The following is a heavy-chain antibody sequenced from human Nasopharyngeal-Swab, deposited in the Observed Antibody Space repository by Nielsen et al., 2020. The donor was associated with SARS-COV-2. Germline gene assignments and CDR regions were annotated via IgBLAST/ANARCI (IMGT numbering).Heavy chain of an antibody. CDR2: ISSSSSYI. CDR1: GFTFSSYA. Sequence: GESLKISCAASGFTFSSYAMSWVRQAPGKGLEWVSAISSSSSYIYYADSMKGRFTISRDNAKNSLYLEMNSLRAEDTAVYYCARGGGYTVTTHFDYWGQGTLVTVSS. V-gene: IGHV3-21*01. CDR3: ARGGGYTVTTHFDY. D-gene: IGHD4-17*01. J-gene: IGHJ4*02.